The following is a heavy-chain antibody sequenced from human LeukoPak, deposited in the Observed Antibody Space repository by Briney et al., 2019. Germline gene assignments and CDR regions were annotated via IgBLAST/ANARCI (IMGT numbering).Heavy chain of an antibody. CDR3: ARVIPGQWLVPSVFDY. V-gene: IGHV4-59*01. CDR2: IYYSGST. D-gene: IGHD6-19*01. J-gene: IGHJ4*02. Sequence: SEPLSLTCTVSGGSISSYYWSWIRQPPGKGLEWIGYIYYSGSTNYNPSLKSRVTISVDTSKNQFSLKLSSVTAADTAVYYCARVIPGQWLVPSVFDYWGQGTLVTVSS. CDR1: GGSISSYY.